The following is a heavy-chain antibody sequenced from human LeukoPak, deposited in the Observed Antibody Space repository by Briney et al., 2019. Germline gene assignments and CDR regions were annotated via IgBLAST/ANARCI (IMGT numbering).Heavy chain of an antibody. CDR2: IWYDGSNK. D-gene: IGHD6-19*01. Sequence: GGSLRLSCAASGFTFSSYGMHWVRQAPGKGLEWVAVIWYDGSNKYYADSVKGRFTISRDNSKNTLYLQMNSLRAEDTAVYYCARGASIAVAGMRGYYFDYWGQGTLVTVSS. V-gene: IGHV3-33*01. CDR3: ARGASIAVAGMRGYYFDY. J-gene: IGHJ4*02. CDR1: GFTFSSYG.